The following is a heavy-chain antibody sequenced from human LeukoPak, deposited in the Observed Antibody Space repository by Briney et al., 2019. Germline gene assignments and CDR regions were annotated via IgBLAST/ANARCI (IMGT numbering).Heavy chain of an antibody. Sequence: SETLSLTCAVSGGSISSANWWSWVRRPPGKGLEWIGEVYHDGSTNYSPSLKSRVTISVDKSKNQFSLKLNSVTAADTAIYYCARQSRDSYGPFDYWGQGTLVSVSS. D-gene: IGHD5-18*01. CDR2: VYHDGST. V-gene: IGHV4-4*02. J-gene: IGHJ4*02. CDR3: ARQSRDSYGPFDY. CDR1: GGSISSANW.